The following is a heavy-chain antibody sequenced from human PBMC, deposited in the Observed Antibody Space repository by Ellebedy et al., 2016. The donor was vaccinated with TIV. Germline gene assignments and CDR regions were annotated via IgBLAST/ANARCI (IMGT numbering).Heavy chain of an antibody. CDR2: IDPTSTYI. V-gene: IGHV3-21*06. D-gene: IGHD4-23*01. J-gene: IGHJ4*02. CDR3: AGGASGLTPASFNDC. Sequence: GESLKISXAASGFTFSSHSMSWVRQAPGKGLEWVSSIDPTSTYIYYADSLKGRFTISRDNAKNSLYLQMNSLRAEDTAVYYCAGGASGLTPASFNDCWGQGTLVTVSS. CDR1: GFTFSSHS.